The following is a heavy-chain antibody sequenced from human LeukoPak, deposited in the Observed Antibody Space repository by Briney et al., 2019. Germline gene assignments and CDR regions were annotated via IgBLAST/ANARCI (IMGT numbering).Heavy chain of an antibody. Sequence: SVKVSCKAPGGTFSSYAISWVRQAPGQGLEWMGRIIPILGIANYAQKFQGRVTITADKSTSTAYMELSSLRSEDTAVYYCAREPTLGDYGDYGGWFDPWGQGTLVTVSS. CDR1: GGTFSSYA. V-gene: IGHV1-69*04. D-gene: IGHD4-17*01. J-gene: IGHJ5*02. CDR2: IIPILGIA. CDR3: AREPTLGDYGDYGGWFDP.